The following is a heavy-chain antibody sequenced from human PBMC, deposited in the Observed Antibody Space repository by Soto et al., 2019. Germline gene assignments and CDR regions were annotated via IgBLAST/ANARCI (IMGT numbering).Heavy chain of an antibody. J-gene: IGHJ5*01. CDR1: GFIFRNAW. Sequence: LVESGGGLVKPGGSIRLSCAASGFIFRNAWMSWVRQAPGKGLEWVGRIKSKSSGGTTDYVAPVEGRVAITRDDSKSILYLQMTSLTIEDTAVYFCTSEKGWRQSPLDSWGQGALVTVSS. CDR3: TSEKGWRQSPLDS. D-gene: IGHD4-4*01. V-gene: IGHV3-15*01. CDR2: IKSKSSGGTT.